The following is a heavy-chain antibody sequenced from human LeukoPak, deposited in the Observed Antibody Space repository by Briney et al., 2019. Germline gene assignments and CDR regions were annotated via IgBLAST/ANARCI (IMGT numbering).Heavy chain of an antibody. D-gene: IGHD5-12*01. CDR2: INHSGST. J-gene: IGHJ4*02. Sequence: PSETLSLTCTVSGGPISSYYWSWIRQPPGKGLEWIGEINHSGSTNYNPSLKSRVTISVDTSKNQFSLKLSSVTAADTAVYYCARLSGYDKLDYWGQGTLVTVSS. V-gene: IGHV4-34*01. CDR3: ARLSGYDKLDY. CDR1: GGPISSYY.